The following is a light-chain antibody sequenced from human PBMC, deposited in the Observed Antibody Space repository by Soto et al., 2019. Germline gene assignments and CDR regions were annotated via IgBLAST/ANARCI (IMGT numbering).Light chain of an antibody. CDR2: GAS. CDR3: QQYNNWPYT. Sequence: EMVMTQSPATLSVSPGERATLSCRASQSVSSNLAWYQQKPCQAPRFLIFGASTRATGIPTRFSGSGSGTEFTLTISSLQSEDVAVYYFQQYNNWPYTFGQGTKLAIK. V-gene: IGKV3-15*01. J-gene: IGKJ2*01. CDR1: QSVSSN.